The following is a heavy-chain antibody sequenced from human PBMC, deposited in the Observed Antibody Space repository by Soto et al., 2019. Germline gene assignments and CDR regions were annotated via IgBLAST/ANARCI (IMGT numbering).Heavy chain of an antibody. CDR1: GFTFSSYA. D-gene: IGHD3-3*01. CDR2: ISGSGGST. V-gene: IGHV3-23*01. CDR3: AKDPYDFWSANYYYMDV. Sequence: GGSLRLSCAASGFTFSSYAMSWVRQAPGKGLEWVSAISGSGGSTYYADSVKGRFTISRDNSKNTLYLQMNSLRAEDTAVYYCAKDPYDFWSANYYYMDVWGKGTTVTVSS. J-gene: IGHJ6*03.